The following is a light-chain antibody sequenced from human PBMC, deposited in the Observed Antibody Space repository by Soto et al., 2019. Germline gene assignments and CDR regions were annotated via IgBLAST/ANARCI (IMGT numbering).Light chain of an antibody. CDR2: NEF. V-gene: IGKV3-15*01. CDR1: QGVGIT. J-gene: IGKJ4*01. Sequence: EIVMTQSPATLSVSPGEGVTLSCRARQGVGITLAWYQQKPGQTPSLLLYNEFTRATGIPARFSCSGSGTEFTLAIISLQSGESAVYYGQRYNDWPLSFGGGTKVEVK. CDR3: QRYNDWPLS.